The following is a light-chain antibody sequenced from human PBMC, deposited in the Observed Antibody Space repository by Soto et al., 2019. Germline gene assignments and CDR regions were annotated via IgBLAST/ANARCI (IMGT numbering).Light chain of an antibody. Sequence: TVMTQSPATLSVSPGDTATLSCRSSQNDHLNLAWXQQXXGEAPTXXIYGVSARAPGSQDRLSGTXCATEFTLTIRRLQSKDFGVYYCEQYETWTRTFGEGTK. V-gene: IGKV3-15*01. CDR2: GVS. CDR3: EQYETWTRT. CDR1: QNDHLN. J-gene: IGKJ2*01.